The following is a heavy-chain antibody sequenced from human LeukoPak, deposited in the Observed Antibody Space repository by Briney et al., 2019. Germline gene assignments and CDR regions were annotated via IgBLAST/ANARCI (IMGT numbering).Heavy chain of an antibody. CDR1: GYTFTSYY. CDR3: ARVASGYCSSTSCTIGPFTY. CDR2: INPSGGST. V-gene: IGHV1-46*01. D-gene: IGHD2-2*01. Sequence: ASVKVSFKASGYTFTSYYMHWVRQAPGQGLEWMGIINPSGGSTSYAQKFQGRVTMTRDTSTSTVYMELSSLRSEDTAVYYCARVASGYCSSTSCTIGPFTYWGQGTLVTVSS. J-gene: IGHJ4*02.